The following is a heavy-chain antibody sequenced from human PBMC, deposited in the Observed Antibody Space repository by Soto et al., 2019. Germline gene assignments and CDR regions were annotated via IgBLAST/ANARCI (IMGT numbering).Heavy chain of an antibody. Sequence: SETLSLTCTVPGGSLSSHYWTWIRQSPGKGLEWIGYVYFSGNTNYNPSLKSRVTISIDTSKNQFSLRLASVTAADTAFCYCGSVRPSGYVLSWGQGTLVTVSS. V-gene: IGHV4-59*11. J-gene: IGHJ5*02. CDR2: VYFSGNT. D-gene: IGHD6-25*01. CDR3: GSVRPSGYVLS. CDR1: GGSLSSHY.